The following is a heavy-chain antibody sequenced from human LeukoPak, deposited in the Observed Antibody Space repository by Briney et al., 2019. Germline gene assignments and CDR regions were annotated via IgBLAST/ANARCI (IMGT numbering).Heavy chain of an antibody. CDR2: IYYSGST. CDR1: GGSISSYY. J-gene: IGHJ4*02. V-gene: IGHV4-59*01. Sequence: KPSETLSLTCTVSGGSISSYYWSWIRQPPGKGLECIGYIYYSGSTNYNPSPKSRVTISVDTSKNQFSLKLSSVTAADTAVYYCARLMDSRYHFDYWGQGTLVTVSS. D-gene: IGHD6-13*01. CDR3: ARLMDSRYHFDY.